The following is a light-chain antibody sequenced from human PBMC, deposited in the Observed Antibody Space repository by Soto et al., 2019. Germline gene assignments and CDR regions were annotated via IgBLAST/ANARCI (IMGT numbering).Light chain of an antibody. CDR2: DVT. Sequence: SQPASVSGSPGQSITISCTGSSSDIGSHNLVSWYQQHPGKAPKLMISDVTNRPSGISSRFSGSKSGDTASLTISGLQAEDEADYYCSSYTNFNTVVFGGGTKLTVL. V-gene: IGLV2-14*02. J-gene: IGLJ2*01. CDR1: SSDIGSHNL. CDR3: SSYTNFNTVV.